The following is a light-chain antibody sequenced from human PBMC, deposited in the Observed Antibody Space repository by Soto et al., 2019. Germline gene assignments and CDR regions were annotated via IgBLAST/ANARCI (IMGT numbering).Light chain of an antibody. CDR1: QSISSY. V-gene: IGKV1-39*01. J-gene: IGKJ1*01. CDR3: QQSYNTPPT. Sequence: DIQITQSPSSLSAFVGDRVTITCRASQSISSYLNWYQQKPGKAPKXLIYAASSLQRGVPSRFSGGGSGTDFTLTISSLQTEDFATYYCQQSYNTPPTFGQGTKVDIK. CDR2: AAS.